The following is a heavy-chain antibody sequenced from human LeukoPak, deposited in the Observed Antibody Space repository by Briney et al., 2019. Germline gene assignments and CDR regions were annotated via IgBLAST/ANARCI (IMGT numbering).Heavy chain of an antibody. CDR2: ISYDGSNK. CDR3: AKADYDSSGSFDF. CDR1: GFTFSSYA. J-gene: IGHJ4*02. Sequence: PGRSLRLSCAASGFTFSSYAMHWVRQAPGKGLEWVAVISYDGSNKYYADSVKGRFTISRDTSKNTLYLQMNSLRAEDTAVYYCAKADYDSSGSFDFWGQGTLVTVSS. D-gene: IGHD3-22*01. V-gene: IGHV3-30*07.